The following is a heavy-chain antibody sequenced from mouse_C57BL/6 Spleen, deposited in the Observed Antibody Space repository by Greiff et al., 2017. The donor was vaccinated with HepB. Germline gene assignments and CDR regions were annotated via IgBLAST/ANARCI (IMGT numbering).Heavy chain of an antibody. D-gene: IGHD2-3*01. CDR2: INPNNGGT. Sequence: VQLQQSGPELVKPGASVKISCKASGYTFTDYYMNWVKQSHGKSLEWIGDINPNNGGTSYNQKFKGKATLTVDKSSSTAYMELRSLTSEDSAVYYCARSGYYAWFAYWGQGTLVTVSA. CDR1: GYTFTDYY. J-gene: IGHJ3*01. V-gene: IGHV1-26*01. CDR3: ARSGYYAWFAY.